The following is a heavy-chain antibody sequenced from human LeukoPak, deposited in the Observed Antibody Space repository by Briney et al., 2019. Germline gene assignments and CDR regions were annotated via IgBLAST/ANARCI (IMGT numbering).Heavy chain of an antibody. CDR3: ARGSHYYDSSGYYYNAFDI. Sequence: AAVKVSCKASGYTFTSYDINWVRQATGQGLEWMGRMNPNSGNTGYAQKFQGRVTMTRNTSISTAYMELSSLRSEDTAVYYCARGSHYYDSSGYYYNAFDIWGQGTMVTVSS. D-gene: IGHD3-22*01. J-gene: IGHJ3*02. CDR2: MNPNSGNT. CDR1: GYTFTSYD. V-gene: IGHV1-8*01.